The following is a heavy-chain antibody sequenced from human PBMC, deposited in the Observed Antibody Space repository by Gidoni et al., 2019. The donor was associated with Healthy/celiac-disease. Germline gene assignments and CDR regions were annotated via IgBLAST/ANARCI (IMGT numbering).Heavy chain of an antibody. V-gene: IGHV3-7*03. CDR2: IKQDGSEK. J-gene: IGHJ4*02. CDR3: ASRGYSGYSGDY. Sequence: EVQLVESGGGLVQPGGSLRLSCAASGFTFSSYWMGWVRQAPGTGLEWVANIKQDGSEKYYVDSVKGRFTISRDNAKNSLYLQMNSLRAEDTAVYYCASRGYSGYSGDYWGQGTLVTVSS. CDR1: GFTFSSYW. D-gene: IGHD5-12*01.